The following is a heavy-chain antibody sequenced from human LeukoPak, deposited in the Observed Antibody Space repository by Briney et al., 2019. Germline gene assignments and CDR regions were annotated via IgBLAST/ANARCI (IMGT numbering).Heavy chain of an antibody. Sequence: GGSLRLSCAASGFTFSSYSMNWVRQAPGKGLEWVSSISSSSYIYYADSVKGRFTISRDNAKNSLYLQMNSLRAEDTAVYYCARSIAVAGRDHYYGMDVWGQGTTVTVSS. CDR3: ARSIAVAGRDHYYGMDV. CDR1: GFTFSSYS. D-gene: IGHD6-19*01. CDR2: ISSSSYI. J-gene: IGHJ6*02. V-gene: IGHV3-21*01.